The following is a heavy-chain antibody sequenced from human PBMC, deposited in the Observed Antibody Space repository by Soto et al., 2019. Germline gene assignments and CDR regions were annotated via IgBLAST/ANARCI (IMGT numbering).Heavy chain of an antibody. Sequence: GGSLRLSCAASGFTFSNAWMNWVRQAPGKGLEWVGRIKSKTDGGTTDYAAPVKGRFTISRDDSKNTLYLQMNSLKTEDTAVYYCTTDGPIRTHPFGDQLPPSYYYYGMDVWGQGTTVTVSS. J-gene: IGHJ6*02. CDR1: GFTFSNAW. V-gene: IGHV3-15*07. CDR2: IKSKTDGGTT. CDR3: TTDGPIRTHPFGDQLPPSYYYYGMDV. D-gene: IGHD2-2*01.